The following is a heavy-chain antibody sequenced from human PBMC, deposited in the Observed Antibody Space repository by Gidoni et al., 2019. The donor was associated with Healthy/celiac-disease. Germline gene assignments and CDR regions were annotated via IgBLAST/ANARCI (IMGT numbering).Heavy chain of an antibody. V-gene: IGHV4-34*01. CDR1: GGSFSGYY. CDR2: INHSGST. CDR3: ASLITIFGVVYENYYYGMDV. D-gene: IGHD3-3*01. Sequence: QVQLQQWGAGLLKPSETLSLTCAVYGGSFSGYYWSWIRQPPGKGLEWIGEINHSGSTNYNPSLKSRVTISVDTSKNQFSLKLSSVTAADTAVYYCASLITIFGVVYENYYYGMDVWGQGTTVTVSS. J-gene: IGHJ6*02.